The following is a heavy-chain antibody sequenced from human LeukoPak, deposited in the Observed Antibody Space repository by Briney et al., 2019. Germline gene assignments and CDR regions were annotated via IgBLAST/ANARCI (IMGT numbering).Heavy chain of an antibody. D-gene: IGHD2-2*01. CDR2: ISSSSSTI. CDR3: AGGRGYCSSTSCYPSSVDP. J-gene: IGHJ5*02. Sequence: PGGSLRLSCAASGFTFSSYSMNWVRQAPGKGLEWVSYISSSSSTIYYADSVKGRFTISRDNAKNSLYLQMNSLRAEDTAVYYCAGGRGYCSSTSCYPSSVDPWGQGTLVTVSS. V-gene: IGHV3-48*01. CDR1: GFTFSSYS.